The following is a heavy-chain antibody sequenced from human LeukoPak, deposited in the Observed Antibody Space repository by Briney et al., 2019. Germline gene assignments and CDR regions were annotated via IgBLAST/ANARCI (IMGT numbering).Heavy chain of an antibody. V-gene: IGHV1-18*01. CDR3: ARVRNYYGSGSYYNRHGY. J-gene: IGHJ4*02. D-gene: IGHD3-10*01. Sequence: ASVKVSCKASGYTFTSYGISWVRQAPGQGLEWMGWISAYNGNTNYAQKLQGRVTMTTDTSTSTAYMELRSLRSDDTAVYYCARVRNYYGSGSYYNRHGYWGQGTLVTVSS. CDR1: GYTFTSYG. CDR2: ISAYNGNT.